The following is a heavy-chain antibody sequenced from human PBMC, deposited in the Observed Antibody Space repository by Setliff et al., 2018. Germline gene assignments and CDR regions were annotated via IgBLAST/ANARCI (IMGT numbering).Heavy chain of an antibody. CDR3: ARRGRGSSWFDTLFDY. J-gene: IGHJ4*02. D-gene: IGHD6-13*01. V-gene: IGHV4-59*08. CDR2: IYYSGTT. CDR1: GGSISTYY. Sequence: SETLSLTCTVSGGSISTYYWSWIRQPPGKGLEWIGYIYYSGTTNYNPSLKSRVTISVDTSKNQFSLKLSSVTAADTAVYYCARRGRGSSWFDTLFDYWGQGTLVTVSS.